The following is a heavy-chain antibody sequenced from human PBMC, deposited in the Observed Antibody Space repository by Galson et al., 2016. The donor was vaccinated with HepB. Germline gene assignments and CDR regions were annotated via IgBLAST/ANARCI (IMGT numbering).Heavy chain of an antibody. CDR1: GYTFTSYA. D-gene: IGHD3-3*01. CDR3: ARSMGLRFLEWLSPTLDY. V-gene: IGHV1-3*01. Sequence: SVKVSCKASGYTFTSYAMHWVRQAPGQRLEWMGRINAGNGKTKYSQKFQGRVTITRDTSASTAYMELSSLRSEDTAVYYCARSMGLRFLEWLSPTLDYWGQGTLVTVSS. CDR2: INAGNGKT. J-gene: IGHJ4*02.